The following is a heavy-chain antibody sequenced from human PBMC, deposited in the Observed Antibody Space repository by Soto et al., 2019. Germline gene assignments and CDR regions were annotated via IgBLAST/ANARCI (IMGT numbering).Heavy chain of an antibody. CDR1: GGSISSYYW. Sequence: TLSLTCIVSGGSISSYYWSWIRQPPGKALEWLALIYWDDDKRYSPSLKSRLTITKDTSKNQVVLTMTNMDPVDTATYYCAPRPPVRGLATFDPWGQGTLVTVSS. D-gene: IGHD1-1*01. V-gene: IGHV2-5*08. J-gene: IGHJ5*02. CDR2: IYWDDDK. CDR3: APRPPVRGLATFDP.